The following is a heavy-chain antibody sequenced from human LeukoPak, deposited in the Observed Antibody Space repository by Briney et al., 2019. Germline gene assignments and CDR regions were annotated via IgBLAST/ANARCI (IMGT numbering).Heavy chain of an antibody. J-gene: IGHJ6*04. Sequence: SETLSLTCTVSGGSVSSGSYYWSWIRQPPGKGLEWIGYIYYNGSTNYNPSLKSRVTISVDTSKNQFSLKLSSVTAADTAVYYCARAPPYYYGMDVWGKGTTVTVSS. V-gene: IGHV4-61*01. CDR3: ARAPPYYYGMDV. CDR1: GGSVSSGSYY. CDR2: IYYNGST.